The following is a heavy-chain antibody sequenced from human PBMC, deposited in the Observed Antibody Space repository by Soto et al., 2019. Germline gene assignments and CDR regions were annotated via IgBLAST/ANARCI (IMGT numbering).Heavy chain of an antibody. V-gene: IGHV3-33*06. CDR1: GFTFSSYG. D-gene: IGHD6-13*01. CDR3: AKIAAAKTFRYYFDY. Sequence: GGSLRLSCAASGFTFSSYGMHWVRQAPGKGLEWVAVIWYDGSNKYYADSVKGRFTISRDNSKNTLYLQMNRLRAEDTAVYYCAKIAAAKTFRYYFDYWGQGTLVTVSS. CDR2: IWYDGSNK. J-gene: IGHJ4*02.